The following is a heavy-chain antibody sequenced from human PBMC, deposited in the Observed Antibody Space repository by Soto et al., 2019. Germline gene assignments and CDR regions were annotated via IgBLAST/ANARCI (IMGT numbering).Heavy chain of an antibody. CDR3: AKPISASYPDPYYFDY. V-gene: IGHV3-23*01. Sequence: PGGSLRLSCAASGFTFSSYAMSWVRQAPGKGLEWVSAISGSGGSTYYADSVKGRFTISRDNSKNTLYLQMNSLRAEDTAVYYCAKPISASYPDPYYFDYWGQGTQVTVSS. CDR2: ISGSGGST. CDR1: GFTFSSYA. J-gene: IGHJ4*02. D-gene: IGHD1-26*01.